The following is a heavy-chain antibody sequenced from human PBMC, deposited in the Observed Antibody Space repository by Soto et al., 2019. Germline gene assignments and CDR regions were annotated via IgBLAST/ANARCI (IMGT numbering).Heavy chain of an antibody. J-gene: IGHJ6*02. CDR2: ISASGDKT. CDR3: ASYCITSSCYEGHYYGMDV. Sequence: EVQLLESGGGLVQPGGSLRLSCAASGYTFSIYAISWVRLVPGKGLEWVSAISASGDKTFFADSVKGRFTISRDNSENTVFLQMNSLRAEDTAVYYCASYCITSSCYEGHYYGMDVWGLGTTVSVSS. V-gene: IGHV3-23*01. CDR1: GYTFSIYA. D-gene: IGHD2-2*01.